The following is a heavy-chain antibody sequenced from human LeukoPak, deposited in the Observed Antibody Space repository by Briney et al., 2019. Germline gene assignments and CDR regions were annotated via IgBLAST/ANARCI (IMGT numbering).Heavy chain of an antibody. CDR3: AKGVASEPKRDYFDY. CDR1: GFTFDDYA. Sequence: PGGSLRLSCAASGFTFDDYAMHWVRHAPGKGLDWVSGISWNSGSIGYADSVKGRFTISRDNAKNSLYLQMNSLRAEDMALYYCAKGVASEPKRDYFDYWGQGTLVTASS. CDR2: ISWNSGSI. V-gene: IGHV3-9*03. J-gene: IGHJ4*02. D-gene: IGHD5-12*01.